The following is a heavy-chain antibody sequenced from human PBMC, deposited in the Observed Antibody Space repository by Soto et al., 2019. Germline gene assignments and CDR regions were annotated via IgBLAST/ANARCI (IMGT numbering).Heavy chain of an antibody. J-gene: IGHJ4*02. Sequence: GSLRLAGAAAGFSLSDYYMSWIRQAPGKGLEWVSYISSSGSTIYYADSVKGRFTISRDKAKNSLYLQMNSLRAEDTAVYYCARCKELGRFDYWGQGTLVTGSS. CDR2: ISSSGSTI. CDR1: GFSLSDYY. D-gene: IGHD1-26*01. V-gene: IGHV3-11*01. CDR3: ARCKELGRFDY.